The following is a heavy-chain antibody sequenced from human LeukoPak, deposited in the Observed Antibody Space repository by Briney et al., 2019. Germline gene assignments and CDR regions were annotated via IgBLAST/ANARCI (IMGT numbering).Heavy chain of an antibody. J-gene: IGHJ4*02. D-gene: IGHD6-6*01. CDR1: GASISRNY. CDR3: TRDGGHSSSSLDFDY. Sequence: PSETLSLTCTVSGASISRNYWSWIRQPPGKGLEWIGYISYSGSANYNPSLKSRVTISIDTSKNQFSLKLSSVTAADTAVYYCTRDGGHSSSSLDFDYWGQGTLVTVS. V-gene: IGHV4-59*01. CDR2: ISYSGSA.